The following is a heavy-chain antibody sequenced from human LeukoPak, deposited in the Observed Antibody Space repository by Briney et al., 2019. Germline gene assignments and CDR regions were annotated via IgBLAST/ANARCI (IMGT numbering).Heavy chain of an antibody. Sequence: GGSLRLSCAASGFTFSSHSMNWVRQAPGKGLEWVSSISSSSGYIYYADSLKGRFTISRDNAKNLLFPQMSSLRAEDTAVYYCVREVVAATAYDYWGQGTLVTVSS. CDR2: ISSSSGYI. CDR3: VREVVAATAYDY. V-gene: IGHV3-21*01. D-gene: IGHD2-15*01. J-gene: IGHJ4*02. CDR1: GFTFSSHS.